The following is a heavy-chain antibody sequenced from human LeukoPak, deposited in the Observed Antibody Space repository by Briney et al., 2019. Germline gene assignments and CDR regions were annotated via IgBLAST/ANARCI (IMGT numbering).Heavy chain of an antibody. CDR1: GYTFTSYG. D-gene: IGHD3-9*01. J-gene: IGHJ5*02. CDR2: ISAYNGNT. CDR3: ARGHYDILTGYYMDWFDP. Sequence: ASVKVSCKASGYTFTSYGISWVRQAPGQGLEWMGWISAYNGNTNYAQKLQGRVTMTTDTSTSTAYMELRSLRSDDTAVYYCARGHYDILTGYYMDWFDPWGQGTLVTASS. V-gene: IGHV1-18*01.